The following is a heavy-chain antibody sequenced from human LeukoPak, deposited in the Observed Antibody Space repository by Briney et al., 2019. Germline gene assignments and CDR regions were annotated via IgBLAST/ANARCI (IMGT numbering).Heavy chain of an antibody. Sequence: PGRSLTLSCTASGFTFCDYAMSWLRQAPGKGLEWVGFIRSKAYGGTTEYAASVKGRFTISRDDTKSIAYLQMNSLKTEDTAVYYCTGGPGDPWGQGTLVTVSS. V-gene: IGHV3-49*03. CDR1: GFTFCDYA. CDR3: TGGPGDP. CDR2: IRSKAYGGTT. J-gene: IGHJ5*02. D-gene: IGHD6-25*01.